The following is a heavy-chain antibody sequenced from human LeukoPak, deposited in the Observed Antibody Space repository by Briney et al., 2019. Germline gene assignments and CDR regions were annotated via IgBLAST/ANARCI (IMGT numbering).Heavy chain of an antibody. Sequence: SETLSLTCTVSGGSISSGSYYRSWIRQPAGKGLEWIGRIYTSGSTNYNPSLKSRVTISVDTSKNQFSLKLSSVTAADTAVYYCARGSDYYYYYYMDVWGKGTTVTVSS. CDR2: IYTSGST. CDR3: ARGSDYYYYYYMDV. V-gene: IGHV4-61*02. CDR1: GGSISSGSYY. J-gene: IGHJ6*03.